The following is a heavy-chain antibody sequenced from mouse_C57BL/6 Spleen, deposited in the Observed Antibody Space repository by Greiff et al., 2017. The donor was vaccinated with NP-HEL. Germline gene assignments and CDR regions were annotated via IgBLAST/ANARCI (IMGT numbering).Heavy chain of an antibody. D-gene: IGHD1-1*01. CDR1: GFSFNTYA. CDR2: IRSKSNNYAT. Sequence: EVNLVESGGGLVQPKGSLKLSCAASGFSFNTYAMNWVRQAPGKGLEWVARIRSKSNNYATYYADSVKDRFTISRDDSESMLYLQMNNLKTEDTAMYYCVRQRELPPHFDYWGQGTTLTVSS. CDR3: VRQRELPPHFDY. J-gene: IGHJ2*01. V-gene: IGHV10-1*01.